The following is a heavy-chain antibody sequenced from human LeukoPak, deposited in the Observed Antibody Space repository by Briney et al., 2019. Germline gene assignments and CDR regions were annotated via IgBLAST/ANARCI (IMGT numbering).Heavy chain of an antibody. CDR1: GFTFSFYS. D-gene: IGHD3-10*01. Sequence: GGSLRLSCATSGFTFSFYSMSWIRQAPGKGLEWISYISGSSNIKHFADSVKGRFNISRDNAKESLFLQMDSLRVEDTAIYYCARGIFFGSGTQSFDYCGQGTLVTVSS. CDR3: ARGIFFGSGTQSFDY. V-gene: IGHV3-48*01. J-gene: IGHJ4*02. CDR2: ISGSSNIK.